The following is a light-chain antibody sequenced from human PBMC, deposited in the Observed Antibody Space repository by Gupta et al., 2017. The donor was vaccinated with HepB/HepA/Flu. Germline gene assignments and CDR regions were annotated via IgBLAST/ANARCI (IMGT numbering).Light chain of an antibody. CDR2: SNT. Sequence: QSVLPQPPSVSGAPGQRVAISCTGSSPNIGAGYDVHWYQQFPGTVPRLLIYSNTKRPSGVPDRFSGSKSGTSASLTITGLQAEDEADYYCQSHDSSRSGEVFGGGTRLTVL. CDR3: QSHDSSRSGEV. J-gene: IGLJ2*01. CDR1: SPNIGAGYD. V-gene: IGLV1-40*01.